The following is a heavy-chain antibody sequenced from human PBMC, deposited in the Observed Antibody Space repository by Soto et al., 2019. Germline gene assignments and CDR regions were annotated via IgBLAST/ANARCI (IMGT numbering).Heavy chain of an antibody. CDR3: ARDKRDLRFLEWSYYFDY. V-gene: IGHV3-48*01. Sequence: GGSLRLSCAASGFTFSSYSMNWVRQAPGKGLEWLSYISSSGSPIYYADSVKGRFTISRDNSKNTLYLQMNSLRAEDTAVYYCARDKRDLRFLEWSYYFDYWGQGTLVTVSS. D-gene: IGHD3-3*01. CDR1: GFTFSSYS. CDR2: ISSSGSPI. J-gene: IGHJ4*02.